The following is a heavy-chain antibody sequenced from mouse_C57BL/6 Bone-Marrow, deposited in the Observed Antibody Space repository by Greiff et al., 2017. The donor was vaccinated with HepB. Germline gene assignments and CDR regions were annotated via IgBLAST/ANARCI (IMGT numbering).Heavy chain of an antibody. J-gene: IGHJ2*01. V-gene: IGHV1-82*01. CDR2: IYPGDGDT. CDR1: GYAFSSSW. CDR3: ARGYGYPDY. Sequence: VQLQESGPELVKPGASVKISCKASGYAFSSSWMNWVKQRPGKGLEWFGRIYPGDGDTNYNGKFKGKATLTVDTSSSTAYMQLSSLTSEDSAVYYCARGYGYPDYWGQGTTLTVSS. D-gene: IGHD2-2*01.